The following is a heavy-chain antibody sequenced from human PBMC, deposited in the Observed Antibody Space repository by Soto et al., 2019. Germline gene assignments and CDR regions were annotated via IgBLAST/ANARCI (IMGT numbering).Heavy chain of an antibody. CDR3: ARDSPPPYCGGDCYDYYYYGMDV. Sequence: LSLTCTVSGGSVSRGSYYWSWIRQPTGKGLEWIGYIYYSGSTNYNPSLKSRVTISVDTSKNQFSLKLSSVTAADTAVYYWARDSPPPYCGGDCYDYYYYGMDVWGQGTTVTVSS. J-gene: IGHJ6*02. V-gene: IGHV4-61*01. CDR1: GGSVSRGSYY. D-gene: IGHD2-21*02. CDR2: IYYSGST.